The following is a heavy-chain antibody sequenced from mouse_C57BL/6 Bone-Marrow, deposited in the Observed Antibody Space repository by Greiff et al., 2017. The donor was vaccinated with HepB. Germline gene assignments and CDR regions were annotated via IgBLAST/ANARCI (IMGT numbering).Heavy chain of an antibody. Sequence: VQLKQSGAELVRPGASVKLSCKASGYTFTDYYINWVKQRPGQGLEWIARIYPGSGNTYYNEKFKGKATLTAEKSSSTAYMQLSSLTSEDSAVYFCAREYYDYDAAWFAYWGQGTLVTVSA. CDR3: AREYYDYDAAWFAY. J-gene: IGHJ3*01. V-gene: IGHV1-76*01. CDR1: GYTFTDYY. CDR2: IYPGSGNT. D-gene: IGHD2-4*01.